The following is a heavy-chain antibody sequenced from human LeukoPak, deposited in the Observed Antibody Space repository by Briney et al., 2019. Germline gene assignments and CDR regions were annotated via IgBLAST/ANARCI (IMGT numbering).Heavy chain of an antibody. J-gene: IGHJ3*02. CDR3: AKHDPALGVAFDI. CDR2: IIPILGIA. V-gene: IGHV1-69*04. Sequence: ASVKASCKASGGTFSSYAISWVRQAPGQGLEWMGRIIPILGIANYAQKFQGRVTITADKSTSTAYMELSSLRSEDTAVYYCAKHDPALGVAFDIWGQGTMVTVSS. CDR1: GGTFSSYA. D-gene: IGHD3-16*01.